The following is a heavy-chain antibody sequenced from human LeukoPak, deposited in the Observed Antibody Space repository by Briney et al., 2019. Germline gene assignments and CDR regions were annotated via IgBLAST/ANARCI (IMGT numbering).Heavy chain of an antibody. CDR3: AREVVIFPDYYYYGMDV. V-gene: IGHV3-74*01. D-gene: IGHD3-9*01. Sequence: SGGSLRLSCAASGFTFSSYWMHWVRQAPGKGLVWVSRINSDGSSPSYADSVKGRFTISRDNAKNTFYLQMNRLRAEDTAVYYCAREVVIFPDYYYYGMDVWGQGTTVTVSS. CDR2: INSDGSSP. CDR1: GFTFSSYW. J-gene: IGHJ6*02.